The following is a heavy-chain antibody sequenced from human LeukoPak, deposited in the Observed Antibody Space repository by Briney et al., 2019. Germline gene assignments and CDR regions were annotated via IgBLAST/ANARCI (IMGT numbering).Heavy chain of an antibody. CDR3: ARVGSRYCSGANCYDGF. CDR2: ISYDGNNQ. J-gene: IGHJ4*02. V-gene: IGHV3-30-3*01. CDR1: GFTFSTCA. D-gene: IGHD2-15*01. Sequence: SGGSLRLSCAASGFTFSTCAMHWVRQAPGKGLEWVAFISYDGNNQYYADSVKGRFTISRDNSKNTLYLQMDNLRAEDTAIYYCARVGSRYCSGANCYDGFWGQGTLVSVSS.